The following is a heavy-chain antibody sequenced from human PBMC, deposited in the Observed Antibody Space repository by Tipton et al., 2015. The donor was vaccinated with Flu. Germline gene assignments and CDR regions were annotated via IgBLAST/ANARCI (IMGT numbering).Heavy chain of an antibody. CDR2: IGGSGVSA. CDR1: GFTFSTYA. CDR3: AKSWDGLKRGVINVGFDY. Sequence: SLRLSCAASGFTFSTYAMSWVRQAPGKGLDWVSTIGGSGVSAYYADSVMGRFTISRDNSKNTLFLQMNSLRAEDTAVYYCAKSWDGLKRGVINVGFDYWGQGTLVTVSS. J-gene: IGHJ4*02. V-gene: IGHV3-23*01. D-gene: IGHD3-10*01.